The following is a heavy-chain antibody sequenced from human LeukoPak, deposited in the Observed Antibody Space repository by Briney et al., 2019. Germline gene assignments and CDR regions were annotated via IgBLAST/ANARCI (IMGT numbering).Heavy chain of an antibody. J-gene: IGHJ5*02. CDR1: GFAFNAYS. V-gene: IGHV3-7*01. CDR2: IKRDGSAK. D-gene: IGHD1-26*01. CDR3: AREQGGGYFDP. Sequence: GGSLRLSCAASGFAFNAYSMTWVRQAPGKGLEWVANIKRDGSAKYYVDSVKGRFTISRDNAKTSLYLQMDSLRAEDTAVYYCAREQGGGYFDPWGQGTLVTVSS.